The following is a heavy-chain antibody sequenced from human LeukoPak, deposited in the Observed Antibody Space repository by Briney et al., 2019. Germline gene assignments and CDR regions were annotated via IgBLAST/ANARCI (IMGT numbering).Heavy chain of an antibody. D-gene: IGHD3-3*01. Sequence: PSETLSLTCTVSGGSISSYYWSWIRQPAGKGLEWIGRIYTSGSTNYNPSLKSRVTMSVDTSKNQFSLKLSSVTAADTAVYYCARDHLAAAGLEWLLSWFDLWGQGTLVTVSS. J-gene: IGHJ5*02. V-gene: IGHV4-4*07. CDR2: IYTSGST. CDR1: GGSISSYY. CDR3: ARDHLAAAGLEWLLSWFDL.